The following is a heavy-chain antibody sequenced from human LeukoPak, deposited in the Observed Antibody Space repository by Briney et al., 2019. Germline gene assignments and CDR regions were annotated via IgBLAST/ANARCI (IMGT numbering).Heavy chain of an antibody. J-gene: IGHJ6*02. CDR1: GCSISSDY. CDR3: ARVSIVYGMDV. CDR2: MYHSGST. Sequence: SETLSLTCSVSGCSISSDYWSWIRQPPGKGLEWIGYMYHSGSTNYNPSLKSRVTISLATSKKQFSLKLSSATAADTAVYYCARVSIVYGMDVWGQGTTVTVSS. V-gene: IGHV4-59*01. D-gene: IGHD3-3*02.